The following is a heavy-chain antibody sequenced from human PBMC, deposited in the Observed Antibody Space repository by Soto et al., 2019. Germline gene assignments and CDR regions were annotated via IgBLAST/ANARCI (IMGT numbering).Heavy chain of an antibody. Sequence: ASVKVSCKASGYTFTSYGISWVRQAPGQGLEWMGWISAYNGNTNYAQKLQGRVTMTTDTSTSTAYMELRSLRSDDTAVYYCAREVEGAYYDFWCGPIDAFDIWGQGTMVTVSS. D-gene: IGHD3-3*01. V-gene: IGHV1-18*01. CDR1: GYTFTSYG. J-gene: IGHJ3*02. CDR2: ISAYNGNT. CDR3: AREVEGAYYDFWCGPIDAFDI.